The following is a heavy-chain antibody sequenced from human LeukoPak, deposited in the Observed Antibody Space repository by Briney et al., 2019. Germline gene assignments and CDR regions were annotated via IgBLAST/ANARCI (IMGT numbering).Heavy chain of an antibody. Sequence: GGSLRLSCTASGFTFGDYAMSWFRQAPGKGLEWVGFIRSKAYGGTTEYAASVKGRFTISRDDSKSIAYLQMSSLKTEDTAVYYCTRDQIVVSADAFDIWGQGTMVTVSS. J-gene: IGHJ3*02. D-gene: IGHD3-22*01. V-gene: IGHV3-49*03. CDR2: IRSKAYGGTT. CDR1: GFTFGDYA. CDR3: TRDQIVVSADAFDI.